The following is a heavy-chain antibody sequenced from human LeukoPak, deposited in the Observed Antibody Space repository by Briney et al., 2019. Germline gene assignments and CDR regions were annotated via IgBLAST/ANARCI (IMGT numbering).Heavy chain of an antibody. J-gene: IGHJ4*02. Sequence: SETLSLTCAVYGVSFSGYYWSWIRQPPGKGLEWIGEINHSGSTNYNPSLKSRVTISVDTSKNQFSLKLSSVTAADTAVYYCAGGYSGSYYPFDYWGQGTLVTVSS. V-gene: IGHV4-34*01. CDR1: GVSFSGYY. CDR3: AGGYSGSYYPFDY. D-gene: IGHD1-26*01. CDR2: INHSGST.